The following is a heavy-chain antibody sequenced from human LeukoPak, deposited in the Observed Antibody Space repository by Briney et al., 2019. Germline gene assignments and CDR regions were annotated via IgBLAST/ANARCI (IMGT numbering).Heavy chain of an antibody. D-gene: IGHD3-22*01. V-gene: IGHV3-21*01. J-gene: IGHJ3*02. Sequence: PGGSPRLSCAASGFTVSSYSMNWVRQAPGKGLEWVSSISSSSSYIYYADSVKGRFTISRDNAKNSLYLQMNSLRAEDTAVYYCASITKTYYYDSSGSQGAFDIWGQGTMVTVSS. CDR1: GFTVSSYS. CDR3: ASITKTYYYDSSGSQGAFDI. CDR2: ISSSSSYI.